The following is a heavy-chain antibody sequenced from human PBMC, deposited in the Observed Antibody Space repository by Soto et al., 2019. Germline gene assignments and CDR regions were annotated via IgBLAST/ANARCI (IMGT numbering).Heavy chain of an antibody. CDR1: GFTFSRYD. D-gene: IGHD5-12*01. V-gene: IGHV3-30-3*01. J-gene: IGHJ4*02. CDR2: ISSDGSAK. Sequence: PGGSLRLSCAASGFTFSRYDMHWVRQAPGEGLEWVAVISSDGSAKFYADSVRGRFTISRDNSQNTLYLQVNSLRPEGTAVYYCARDWIATSNLDYWGQGTLVTVSS. CDR3: ARDWIATSNLDY.